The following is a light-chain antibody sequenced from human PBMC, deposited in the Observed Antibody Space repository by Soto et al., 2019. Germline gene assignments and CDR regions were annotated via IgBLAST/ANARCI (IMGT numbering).Light chain of an antibody. V-gene: IGKV3-15*01. J-gene: IGKJ1*01. CDR3: QQYNYWPWT. CDR1: QSVSSK. CDR2: GAS. Sequence: EIVMTQSPATLSVSPGERVTLSCRASQSVSSKLAWYQQKPGQAPRLLMYGASTRATGIPARFSGSGSGAEFTLTISSLQSEDFVVYSCQQYNYWPWTFGQGTKVEIK.